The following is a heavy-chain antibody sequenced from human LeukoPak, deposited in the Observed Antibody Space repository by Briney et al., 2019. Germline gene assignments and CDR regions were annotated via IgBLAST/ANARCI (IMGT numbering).Heavy chain of an antibody. V-gene: IGHV4-30-2*01. CDR2: IYHSGST. Sequence: SQTLSLTCTVSGGSISSGGYYWSWIRQPPGKGLEWIGYIYHSGSTYYNPSLKSRVTISVDRSKNQFSLKLSSVTAADTAVYYCARDSSDYSNYALGVLDYWGQGTLVTVSS. CDR1: GGSISSGGYY. D-gene: IGHD4-11*01. J-gene: IGHJ4*02. CDR3: ARDSSDYSNYALGVLDY.